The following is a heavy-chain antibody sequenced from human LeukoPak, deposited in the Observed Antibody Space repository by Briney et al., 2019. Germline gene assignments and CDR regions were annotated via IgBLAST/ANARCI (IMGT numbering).Heavy chain of an antibody. Sequence: ASVKVSCKASGYTFSAYYMHWVRQAPGEGLEWMGWINPNSGGTKYAQKFQGRVTMTRDTSISTVYMELSSLRSDDTAVYYCARGGGTYHVDYWGQGTLVSVSS. D-gene: IGHD2-21*01. V-gene: IGHV1-2*02. J-gene: IGHJ4*02. CDR2: INPNSGGT. CDR1: GYTFSAYY. CDR3: ARGGGTYHVDY.